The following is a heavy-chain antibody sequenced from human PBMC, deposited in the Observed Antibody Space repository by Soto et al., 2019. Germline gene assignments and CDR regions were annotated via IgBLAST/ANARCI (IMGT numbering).Heavy chain of an antibody. V-gene: IGHV3-74*01. J-gene: IGHJ4*02. CDR3: VRRWSGSLDS. CDR2: SNGDGSSI. CDR1: GFTFSGYW. Sequence: EVQLVETGGGLVQPGGSLRLSCAASGFTFSGYWMYWVRQDAGKGLVLVARSNGDGSSIIYADSLKGRFTISRDNAKTTLYLQMNSLRAEDTAVYYCVRRWSGSLDSWGQGTPVTVSS.